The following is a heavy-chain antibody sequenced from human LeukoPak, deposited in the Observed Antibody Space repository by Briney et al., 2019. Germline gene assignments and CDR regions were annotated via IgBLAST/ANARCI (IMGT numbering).Heavy chain of an antibody. V-gene: IGHV4-59*01. CDR1: GGSISSYY. D-gene: IGHD2-8*02. CDR3: ARDLVFGYFDY. Sequence: SETLSLTCSVSGGSISSYYWSWIRQPPGKGLEWIGDFYYSGSTNYNPSLKSRVTISVDTSKNQFSLKLSSVTAADTAVYYCARDLVFGYFDYWGQGTLVTVSS. J-gene: IGHJ4*02. CDR2: FYYSGST.